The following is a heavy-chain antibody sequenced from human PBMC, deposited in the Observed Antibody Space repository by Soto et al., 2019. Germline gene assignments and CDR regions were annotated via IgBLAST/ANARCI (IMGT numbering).Heavy chain of an antibody. CDR2: IYSDGGT. CDR1: GFIVNSNY. CDR3: VRENDYYGMDV. V-gene: IGHV3-66*01. J-gene: IGHJ6*02. Sequence: GGSLRLSCAASGFIVNSNYMIWVRQAPGKGLEWISVIYSDGGTKYAESVKGRFTISRDTSTNTVYLQMNSLRVEGKAMYYCVRENDYYGMDVWGQGTAVNVSS.